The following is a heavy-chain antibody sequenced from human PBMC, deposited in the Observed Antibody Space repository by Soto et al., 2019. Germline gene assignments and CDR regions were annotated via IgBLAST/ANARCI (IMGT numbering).Heavy chain of an antibody. J-gene: IGHJ4*02. Sequence: GASVKVSCKASGYTFTTYGIHWVRQAPGQRLEWIGWINAGNGNTKYSQKFQGRVTITRDTSASTAYMELSSLRSEDTAVYYCARILDGEKSPFDYWGQGTLVTVSS. V-gene: IGHV1-3*01. CDR2: INAGNGNT. CDR1: GYTFTTYG. D-gene: IGHD3-10*01. CDR3: ARILDGEKSPFDY.